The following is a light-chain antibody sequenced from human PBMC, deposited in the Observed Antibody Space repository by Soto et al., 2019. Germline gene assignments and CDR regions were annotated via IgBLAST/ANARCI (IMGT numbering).Light chain of an antibody. Sequence: EIVMTQSPATLSVSPGERATLSCRASQSVSSNLVWYQQKRGQAPRLLIYGASTRVTGIPARFSGSGSGTEFTLTISSLQSEDFAVYYCQQYNNLPWTFDQGTKVEIK. J-gene: IGKJ1*01. CDR1: QSVSSN. CDR3: QQYNNLPWT. V-gene: IGKV3-15*01. CDR2: GAS.